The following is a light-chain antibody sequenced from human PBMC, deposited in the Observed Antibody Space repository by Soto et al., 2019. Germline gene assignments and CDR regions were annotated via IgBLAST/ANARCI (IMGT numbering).Light chain of an antibody. V-gene: IGLV2-8*01. CDR1: SSDVGGYNY. Sequence: QSVLTQPPSASGSPGQSVTISCTGTSSDVGGYNYVSWYQQHPGKAPKLMIYEVTKRPSGVPDRFSGSKSGNTASLTVSGLQAEDEADYYCSSYAGSNNWVVFGGGTKLTAL. CDR3: SSYAGSNNWVV. CDR2: EVT. J-gene: IGLJ2*01.